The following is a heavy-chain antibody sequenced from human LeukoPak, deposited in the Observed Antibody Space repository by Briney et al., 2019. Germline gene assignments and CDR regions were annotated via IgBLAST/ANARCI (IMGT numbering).Heavy chain of an antibody. CDR3: ARLDSGSYSGWFDP. CDR1: GDSIGRSSYY. J-gene: IGHJ5*02. Sequence: SETLSLTCSVSGDSIGRSSYYWGWIRQAPGKGLEWIGSIYYSGYTYYNPSLESRVTISVDTSKNQFSLKLSSVTAADTAVYYCARLDSGSYSGWFDPWGQGTLVTVSS. D-gene: IGHD3-10*01. CDR2: IYYSGYT. V-gene: IGHV4-39*07.